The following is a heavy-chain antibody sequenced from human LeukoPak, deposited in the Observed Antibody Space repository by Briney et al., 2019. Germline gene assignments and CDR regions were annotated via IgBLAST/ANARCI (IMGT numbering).Heavy chain of an antibody. Sequence: GGSLRLSCAASGFTFSSYSMNWVRQAPGKGLEWGSSISSSSSYIYYADSVKGRFTISRHNAKNSLYLEINSLRAEDTAVYYCARGDNSSGWYPRYFDYWGQGTLVTVSS. CDR1: GFTFSSYS. D-gene: IGHD6-19*01. CDR3: ARGDNSSGWYPRYFDY. V-gene: IGHV3-21*01. J-gene: IGHJ4*02. CDR2: ISSSSSYI.